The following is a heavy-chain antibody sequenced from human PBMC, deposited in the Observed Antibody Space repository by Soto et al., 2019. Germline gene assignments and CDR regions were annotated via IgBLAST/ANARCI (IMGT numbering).Heavy chain of an antibody. D-gene: IGHD3-22*01. Sequence: QVQLQESGPGLVKPSQTLSLTCTVSGGSISSGGYYWSWIRQHPGKGLEWIGYIYYSGSTYYNPSLKSRVTISVDTSKNQFSLKLSSVTAADTAVYYCARYKQEGGYYHAAGHDAFDIWGQGTMVTVSS. CDR1: GGSISSGGYY. CDR3: ARYKQEGGYYHAAGHDAFDI. CDR2: IYYSGST. V-gene: IGHV4-31*03. J-gene: IGHJ3*02.